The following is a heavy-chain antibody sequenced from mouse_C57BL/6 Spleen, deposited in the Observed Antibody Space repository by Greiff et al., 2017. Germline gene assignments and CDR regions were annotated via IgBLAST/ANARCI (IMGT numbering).Heavy chain of an antibody. V-gene: IGHV1-62-2*01. CDR1: GYTFTEYT. D-gene: IGHD1-1*01. CDR3: ARHEGITTVVAHWYFDV. CDR2: FYPGSGSI. J-gene: IGHJ1*03. Sequence: QVQLQQSGAELVKPGASVKLSCKASGYTFTEYTIHWVKQRSGQGLEWIGWFYPGSGSIKYNEKFKDKATLTADKSSSTVYMELSRLTSEDSAVYVFARHEGITTVVAHWYFDVWGTGTTVTVSS.